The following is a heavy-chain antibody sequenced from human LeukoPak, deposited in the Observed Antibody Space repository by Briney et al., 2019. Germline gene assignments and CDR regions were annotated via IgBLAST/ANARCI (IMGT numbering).Heavy chain of an antibody. Sequence: GGSLRLSCAASGFTFSSYGMHWVRQAPGKGLEGVALISYDGSKKYYSDSVQGRFTISRDNSKNTLYLQMNSLRPEDTAVYYCAKGRYTGSSFLDYWGQGTQVTVSS. V-gene: IGHV3-30*18. J-gene: IGHJ4*02. CDR1: GFTFSSYG. CDR3: AKGRYTGSSFLDY. D-gene: IGHD3-10*01. CDR2: ISYDGSKK.